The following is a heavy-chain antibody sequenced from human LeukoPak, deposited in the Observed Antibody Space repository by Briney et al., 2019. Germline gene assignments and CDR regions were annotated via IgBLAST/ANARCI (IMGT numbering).Heavy chain of an antibody. D-gene: IGHD4-17*01. CDR2: ISGSGGST. CDR3: AKLDVTDYVIDY. V-gene: IGHV3-23*01. Sequence: PGGSLRLSCAASGFTFSSYAMSWVRQAPGKGLEWVSAISGSGGSTYYADSVKGRFTISRDNSKNTLYLQMNSLRAEDTVVYCCAKLDVTDYVIDYWGQGTLVTVSS. J-gene: IGHJ4*02. CDR1: GFTFSSYA.